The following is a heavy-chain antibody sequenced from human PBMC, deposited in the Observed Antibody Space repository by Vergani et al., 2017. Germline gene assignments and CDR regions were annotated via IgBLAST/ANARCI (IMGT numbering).Heavy chain of an antibody. V-gene: IGHV4-34*01. CDR1: GGSFSGYY. CDR2: INHRGST. D-gene: IGHD3-10*01. Sequence: QVQLQQWGAGLLKPSETLSLTCAVYGGSFSGYYWSWIRPPPGKGLEWIGEINHRGSTNYNPSLKSRVTISVDTSKNQFSLKLSSVTAADTAVYYCARVRXGPITMVRGVIITGWFDPWGQGTLVTVSS. CDR3: ARVRXGPITMVRGVIITGWFDP. J-gene: IGHJ5*02.